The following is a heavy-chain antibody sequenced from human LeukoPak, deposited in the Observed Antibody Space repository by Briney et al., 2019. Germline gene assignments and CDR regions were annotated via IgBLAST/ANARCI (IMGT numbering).Heavy chain of an antibody. Sequence: GGSLRLSCAASGFIFSTYEMNWVRQAPGKGLEWVSYISSSGSTIYYADSVKGRFTISRDNAKNSLYLQMNSLRAEDTAVYYCARVAAAGTYYFDSWGPGALVTVSS. CDR3: ARVAAAGTYYFDS. D-gene: IGHD6-13*01. J-gene: IGHJ4*02. V-gene: IGHV3-48*03. CDR1: GFIFSTYE. CDR2: ISSSGSTI.